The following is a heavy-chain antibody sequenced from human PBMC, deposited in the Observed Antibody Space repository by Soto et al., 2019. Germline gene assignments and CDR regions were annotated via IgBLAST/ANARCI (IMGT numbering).Heavy chain of an antibody. CDR1: GFTFGSYW. CDR3: ARDYPFLYCTVGVCYNVGGMDV. Sequence: GGSLRRSCSASGFTFGSYWMSWVRQAPGKGLEWVANIKQDGSEKCYVDSGKGRFTISSDTAKNSLYLQMNSLRAGDTAVYYLARDYPFLYCTVGVCYNVGGMDVWGQGTTVTVSS. J-gene: IGHJ6*02. D-gene: IGHD2-8*02. V-gene: IGHV3-7*03. CDR2: IKQDGSEK.